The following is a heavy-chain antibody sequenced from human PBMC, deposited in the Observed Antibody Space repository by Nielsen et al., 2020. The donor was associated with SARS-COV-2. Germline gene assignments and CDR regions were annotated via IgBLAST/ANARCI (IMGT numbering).Heavy chain of an antibody. D-gene: IGHD6-19*01. CDR3: ARDGSGWYIGY. V-gene: IGHV3-30*04. J-gene: IGHJ4*02. Sequence: GGSLRLSCAASAFTFSNYAVHWVRQAPGKGLEWVAVISSDGREKYYADSVKGRFTISRDNSKNTLYLQMNSLRAEDTAVYYCARDGSGWYIGYWGQGTLVTVSS. CDR1: AFTFSNYA. CDR2: ISSDGREK.